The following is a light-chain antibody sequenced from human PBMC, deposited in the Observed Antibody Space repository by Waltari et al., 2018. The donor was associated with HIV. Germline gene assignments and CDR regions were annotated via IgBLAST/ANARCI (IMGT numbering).Light chain of an antibody. CDR1: QSVSSNY. CDR3: QQYGGSPYT. CDR2: GAS. V-gene: IGKV3-20*01. J-gene: IGKJ2*01. Sequence: EIVLTQSPGTLSLSPGERATLSCRARQSVSSNYLAWYQHKPGQAPRLLIYGASSRATGIPDRFSGSGSETDFTLTISSLEPEDFAVYYCQQYGGSPYTFGQGTKLEIK.